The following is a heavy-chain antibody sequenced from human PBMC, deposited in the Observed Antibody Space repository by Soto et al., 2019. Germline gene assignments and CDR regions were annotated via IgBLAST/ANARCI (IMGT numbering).Heavy chain of an antibody. CDR1: GGSISSGGYY. CDR2: IYYSGST. CDR3: ARAHLRVTIEGYYYYGMDV. J-gene: IGHJ6*02. Sequence: QVQLQESGPGLVKPSQTLSLTCTVSGGSISSGGYYWSWIRQHPGKGLEWIGYIYYSGSTYYNPSLKSRVTISVDTSKNQFSLKLSSVTAADTAVYYCARAHLRVTIEGYYYYGMDVWGQGTTVTVS. V-gene: IGHV4-31*03. D-gene: IGHD4-4*01.